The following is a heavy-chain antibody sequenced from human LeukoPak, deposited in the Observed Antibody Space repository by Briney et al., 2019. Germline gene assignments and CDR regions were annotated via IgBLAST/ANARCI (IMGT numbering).Heavy chain of an antibody. CDR1: GFTVSSNY. V-gene: IGHV3-23*01. J-gene: IGHJ6*02. CDR3: AKVGVISATHFDYYFSGMDV. CDR2: ISGSGRST. D-gene: IGHD2-15*01. Sequence: GGSLRLSCAASGFTVSSNYMSWVRQAPGKGLEWVSAISGSGRSTYFADSVKGRFTISKDSSENTLYLQMNTLRVEDTAVYYCAKVGVISATHFDYYFSGMDVWGQGTTVTVSS.